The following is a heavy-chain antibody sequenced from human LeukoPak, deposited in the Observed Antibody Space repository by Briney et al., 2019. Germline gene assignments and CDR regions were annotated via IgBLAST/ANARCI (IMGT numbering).Heavy chain of an antibody. CDR3: AKVPGIAVAYFDY. J-gene: IGHJ4*02. CDR1: GFTFSSYA. CDR2: ISGSGGST. V-gene: IGHV3-23*01. D-gene: IGHD6-19*01. Sequence: GGSLRLSCAASGFTFSSYAMSWVRQAPGKGLEWVSAISGSGGSTYYADSVKGRFTISRDNSKNTLYLQMNSLRAEDTAVYYGAKVPGIAVAYFDYWGQGTLVTVSS.